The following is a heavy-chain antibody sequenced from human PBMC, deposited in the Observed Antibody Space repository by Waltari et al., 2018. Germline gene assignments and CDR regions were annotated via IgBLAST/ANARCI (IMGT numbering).Heavy chain of an antibody. Sequence: QVQLQESGPGLVKPSETLSLTCTVSTDIMNYYWTWVRQSPGKGLEWIGSIYYSGSTYYNPSLKSRVTISVDTSKNQFSLKLSSVTAADTAVYYCARVQWLDAFDIWGQGTMVTVSS. CDR3: ARVQWLDAFDI. CDR1: TDIMNYY. V-gene: IGHV4-38-2*02. CDR2: IYYSGST. J-gene: IGHJ3*02. D-gene: IGHD3-22*01.